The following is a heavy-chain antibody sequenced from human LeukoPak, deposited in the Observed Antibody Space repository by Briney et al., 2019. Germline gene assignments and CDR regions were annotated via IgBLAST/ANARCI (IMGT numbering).Heavy chain of an antibody. V-gene: IGHV3-74*01. J-gene: IGHJ4*02. CDR3: VRDLGGRSGH. CDR1: GFTFSGNC. CDR2: INEDGSTT. D-gene: IGHD1-26*01. Sequence: GGSLRLSCAASGFTFSGNCMHWVRQEPGKGLVWVSRINEDGSTTNYADSVKGRSTIFRDNAKNTLYLQMNSLRAEDTAVYYCVRDLGGRSGHWGQGTLVTVSS.